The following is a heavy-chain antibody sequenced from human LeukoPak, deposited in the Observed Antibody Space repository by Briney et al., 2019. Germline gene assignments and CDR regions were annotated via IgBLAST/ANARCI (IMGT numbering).Heavy chain of an antibody. CDR2: IYYNGKT. J-gene: IGHJ3*02. CDR3: ARLLDNDASGDPDTFDM. CDR1: GCSMSRHY. Sequence: SETLSLTCSVSGCSMSRHYWSWIRQPPGKGLEWIGYIYYNGKTYYKPSLRSRVTMSIDTSKSLFSLKLTSVTAADTAVYSCARLLDNDASGDPDTFDMWGQGTVVTVSS. D-gene: IGHD3-22*01. V-gene: IGHV4-59*11.